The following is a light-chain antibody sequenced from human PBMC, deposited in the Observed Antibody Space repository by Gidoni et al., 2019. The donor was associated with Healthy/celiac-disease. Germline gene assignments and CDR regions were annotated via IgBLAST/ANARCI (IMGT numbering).Light chain of an antibody. Sequence: EIVMTQSPATLSVSPGERATLPCRASQSVSSNLAWYQQKPGQAPRLLIDGASTRATGIPARFSGSGSGTEFTLTISSLQSEDFAVYYCQQYNNWPQTFGQGTKVEIK. V-gene: IGKV3-15*01. CDR3: QQYNNWPQT. CDR2: GAS. CDR1: QSVSSN. J-gene: IGKJ1*01.